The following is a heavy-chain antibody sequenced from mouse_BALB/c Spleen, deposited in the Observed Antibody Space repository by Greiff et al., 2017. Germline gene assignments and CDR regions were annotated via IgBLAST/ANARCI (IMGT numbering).Heavy chain of an antibody. CDR2: IDTSDSYT. Sequence: QVQLQQSGAELVMPGASVKMSCKASGYTFTDYWMHWVKQRPGQGLEWIGAIDTSDSYTSYNQKFKGKATLTVDESSSTAYMQLSSLTSEDSAVYYCARSEYGNYVDYWGQGTSVTVSS. V-gene: IGHV1-69*01. CDR3: ARSEYGNYVDY. D-gene: IGHD2-10*02. CDR1: GYTFTDYW. J-gene: IGHJ4*01.